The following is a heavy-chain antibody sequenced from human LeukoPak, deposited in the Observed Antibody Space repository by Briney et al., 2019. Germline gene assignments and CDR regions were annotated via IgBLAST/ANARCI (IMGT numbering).Heavy chain of an antibody. CDR3: AKDRRYGSSWYGAGDY. Sequence: PGRSLRLSCAASGFTFSSYAMHSVRQAPGKGLEWVAVISYDGSNKYYADSVKGRFTISRDNSKNKLYLQMNSLRAEDTAVYYCAKDRRYGSSWYGAGDYWGQGTLVTVSS. CDR2: ISYDGSNK. D-gene: IGHD6-13*01. V-gene: IGHV3-30*04. CDR1: GFTFSSYA. J-gene: IGHJ4*02.